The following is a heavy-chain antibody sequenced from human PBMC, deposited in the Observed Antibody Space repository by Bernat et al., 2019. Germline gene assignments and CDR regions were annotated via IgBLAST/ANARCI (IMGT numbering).Heavy chain of an antibody. V-gene: IGHV3-74*01. D-gene: IGHD6-19*01. J-gene: IGHJ4*02. CDR3: SRYAAVPGADY. Sequence: QLVESGGGLVQPGGSLRLSCAASGFTFSDYWMHWVRQAPGQGLVWVARIHGDGRGTSYADSVKGRFTISSYNTKNKVYLQMNSVRVEDTAVYYCSRYAAVPGADYWGQGTLVTVAA. CDR1: GFTFSDYW. CDR2: IHGDGRGT.